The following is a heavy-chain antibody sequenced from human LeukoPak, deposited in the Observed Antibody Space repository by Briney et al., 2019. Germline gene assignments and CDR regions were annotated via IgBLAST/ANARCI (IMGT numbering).Heavy chain of an antibody. V-gene: IGHV3-66*02. CDR2: IYSGSST. CDR3: ARDSNYDY. CDR1: GFTVSSTY. J-gene: IGHJ4*02. D-gene: IGHD6-13*01. Sequence: GSLRLSCAASGFTVSSTYMSWVRQAPGKGLEWVSVIYSGSSTYYADSVKGRFTISRDNSKNTLYLQMNSLRAEDTAAYYCARDSNYDYWGQGTLVTVSS.